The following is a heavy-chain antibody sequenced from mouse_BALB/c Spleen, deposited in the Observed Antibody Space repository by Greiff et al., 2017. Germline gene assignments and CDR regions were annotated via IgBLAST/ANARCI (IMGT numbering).Heavy chain of an antibody. CDR3: AKNTYYHFYAMDY. J-gene: IGHJ4*01. Sequence: VKLMESGPSLVQPSQSLSITCTVSGFSLTSYGVHWVRQSPGKGLEWLGVIWRGGSTDYNAAFMSRLSITKDNSKSQVFFKMNSLQADDTAIYCCAKNTYYHFYAMDYWGQGTSVTVSS. CDR1: GFSLTSYG. CDR2: IWRGGST. V-gene: IGHV2-5-1*01. D-gene: IGHD1-1*01.